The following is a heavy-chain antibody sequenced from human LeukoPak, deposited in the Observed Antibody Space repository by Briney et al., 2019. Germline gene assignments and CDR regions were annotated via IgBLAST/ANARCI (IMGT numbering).Heavy chain of an antibody. V-gene: IGHV4-39*01. D-gene: IGHD1-26*01. Sequence: PSETLSLTCTVSGGPISNGGYYWGWIRQPPGKGLEWIGSIFYSGTTYYTPSLRSRVTISVDRSRNQFSLKLSSVTAADTAVYYCARLVGATIGIDPWGQGGLVTVSS. CDR1: GGPISNGGYY. CDR3: ARLVGATIGIDP. CDR2: IFYSGTT. J-gene: IGHJ5*02.